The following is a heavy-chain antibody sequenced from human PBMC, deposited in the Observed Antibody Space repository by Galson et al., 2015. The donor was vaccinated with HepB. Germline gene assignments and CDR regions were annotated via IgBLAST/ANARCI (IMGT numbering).Heavy chain of an antibody. CDR1: GFTFSSYA. CDR3: ARQHAAYCGGDCSYFDY. D-gene: IGHD2-21*02. Sequence: SLRLSCAASGFTFSSYAMHWVRQAPGKGLEWVAVISYDGSNKYYADSVKGRFTISRDNSKNTLYLQMNSLRAEDTAVYYCARQHAAYCGGDCSYFDYWGQGTLVTVSS. CDR2: ISYDGSNK. V-gene: IGHV3-30*04. J-gene: IGHJ4*02.